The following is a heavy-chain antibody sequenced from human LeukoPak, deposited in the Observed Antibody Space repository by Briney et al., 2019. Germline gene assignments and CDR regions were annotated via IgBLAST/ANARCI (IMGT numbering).Heavy chain of an antibody. D-gene: IGHD3-10*01. Sequence: SVKVSCKASGGTFSSYAISWVRQAAGQGLGWMGRIIPILGIANYAQKFQGRVTITADKSTSTAYMELSSLRSEDTAVYYCARGASDYYGSGSYYNPFDYWGQGTLVTVSS. CDR3: ARGASDYYGSGSYYNPFDY. CDR2: IIPILGIA. CDR1: GGTFSSYA. J-gene: IGHJ4*02. V-gene: IGHV1-69*04.